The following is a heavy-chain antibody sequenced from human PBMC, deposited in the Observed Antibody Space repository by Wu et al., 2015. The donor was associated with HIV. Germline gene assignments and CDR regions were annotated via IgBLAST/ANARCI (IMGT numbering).Heavy chain of an antibody. CDR2: INPNSGGT. J-gene: IGHJ4*02. V-gene: IGHV1-2*02. D-gene: IGHD3-22*01. CDR1: GYTFTGYY. CDR3: ARVGYYDSSGYYAEEYYFDY. Sequence: QVQLVQSGAEVKKPGASVKVSCKASGYTFTGYYMHWVRQAPGQGLEWMGWINPNSGGTNYAQKFQGRVTMTRDTPISTAYMELSRLRSDDTAVYYCARVGYYDSSGYYAEEYYFDYWGQGTLVTVSS.